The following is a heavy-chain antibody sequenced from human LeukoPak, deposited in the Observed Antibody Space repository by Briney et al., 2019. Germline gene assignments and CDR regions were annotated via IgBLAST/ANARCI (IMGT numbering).Heavy chain of an antibody. J-gene: IGHJ6*02. CDR2: IKSKTDGRTT. CDR1: GFTFSNAW. Sequence: MPGGSLRLSCAASGFTFSNAWMSWVRQAPRKGLEWVGRIKSKTDGRTTDYAAPVKGRFTISRDDSKNTLYLQMNSLKTEDTAVYYCTTGCNSTSCYGVWGQGTTVTVSS. CDR3: TTGCNSTSCYGV. D-gene: IGHD2-2*01. V-gene: IGHV3-15*01.